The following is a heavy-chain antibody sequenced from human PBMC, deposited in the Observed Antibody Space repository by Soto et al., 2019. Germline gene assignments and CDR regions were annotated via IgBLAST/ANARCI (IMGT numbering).Heavy chain of an antibody. D-gene: IGHD5-18*01. Sequence: QVQLVQSGAEVKKPGASVKVSCKASGYTFTSYYMHWVRQAPGQGLEWMGIINPSGGSTSYAQKFQGRVTMTRDTSTSTVYMELSSLRSEDTAVYYCARDPVLDTAMVMGFDYWGQGTLVTVSS. V-gene: IGHV1-46*01. J-gene: IGHJ4*02. CDR2: INPSGGST. CDR1: GYTFTSYY. CDR3: ARDPVLDTAMVMGFDY.